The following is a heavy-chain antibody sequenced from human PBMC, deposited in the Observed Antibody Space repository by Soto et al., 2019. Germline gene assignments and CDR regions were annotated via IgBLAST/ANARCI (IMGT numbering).Heavy chain of an antibody. V-gene: IGHV4-31*03. CDR2: IYYSGST. D-gene: IGHD6-13*01. J-gene: IGHJ6*02. Sequence: LSLTCTVSGGSISSGGYYWSWIRQHPGKGLEWIGYIYYSGSTYYNPSLKSRVTISVDTSKNQFSLKLSSVTAADTAVYYCAALLGYSSSWYPQGLDEDMDVWGQGTTVTVSS. CDR1: GGSISSGGYY. CDR3: AALLGYSSSWYPQGLDEDMDV.